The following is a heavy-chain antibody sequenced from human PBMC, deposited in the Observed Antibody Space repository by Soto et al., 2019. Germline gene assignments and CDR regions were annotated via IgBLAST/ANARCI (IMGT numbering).Heavy chain of an antibody. CDR1: GGSISTSGYY. Sequence: QLLLQESGPGLVKPSETLSLTCTVSGGSISTSGYYWGWTRQPPGKGLEWIGSIYYSGSTYYNPSLKSRVTISVDTPNKRFALKLSSVTAADTAVYSCARLHYAVTTGVWYVDLWGRGTLVTVSS. V-gene: IGHV4-39*01. CDR3: ARLHYAVTTGVWYVDL. J-gene: IGHJ2*01. D-gene: IGHD4-17*01. CDR2: IYYSGST.